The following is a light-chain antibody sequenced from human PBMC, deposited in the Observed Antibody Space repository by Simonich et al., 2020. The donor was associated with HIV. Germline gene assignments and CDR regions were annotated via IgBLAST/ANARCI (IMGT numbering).Light chain of an antibody. J-gene: IGKJ4*01. V-gene: IGKV3-15*01. CDR3: QQYNNWPLT. CDR1: QSVSTK. Sequence: EIVMTQSPATLSVSPGERATLSCRASQSVSTKLAWYQQKPGHAPRLLIYGASTRATVIPVRFSGSGSGTEFTLTISSMQSEDFAVYYCQQYNNWPLTFGGGTRVEI. CDR2: GAS.